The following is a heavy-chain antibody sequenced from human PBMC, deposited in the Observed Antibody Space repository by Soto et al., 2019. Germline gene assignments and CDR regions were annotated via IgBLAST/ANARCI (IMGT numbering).Heavy chain of an antibody. CDR3: ARSPGDTLNWFDP. V-gene: IGHV3-53*02. CDR1: GFTVSSNY. J-gene: IGHJ5*02. CDR2: IYSGGST. Sequence: EVQLVETGGGLIQHGGSLRLSCAASGFTVSSNYMSWVRQAPGKGLEWVSVIYSGGSTYYADSVKGRFTISRDNSKNTLYLQMNSLRAEDTAVYYCARSPGDTLNWFDPWCQGTLVTVSS. D-gene: IGHD4-17*01.